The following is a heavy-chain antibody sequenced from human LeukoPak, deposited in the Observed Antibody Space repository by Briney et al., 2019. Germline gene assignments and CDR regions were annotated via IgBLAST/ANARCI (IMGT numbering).Heavy chain of an antibody. D-gene: IGHD4-17*01. CDR1: GFTFSSDA. CDR3: AKDYGDYVNWFDP. Sequence: GGSLRLSCAASGFTFSSDAMSWVRQAPGKVLEWVSAISGSGGRTYYADAVEGRFTISRDNSKNTLYMPMNSVRAEDTAVYYCAKDYGDYVNWFDPWGQGTLVTVSS. J-gene: IGHJ5*02. V-gene: IGHV3-23*01. CDR2: ISGSGGRT.